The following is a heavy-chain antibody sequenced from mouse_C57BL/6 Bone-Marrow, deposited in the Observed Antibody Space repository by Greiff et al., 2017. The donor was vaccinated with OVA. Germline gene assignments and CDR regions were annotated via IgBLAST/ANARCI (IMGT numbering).Heavy chain of an antibody. CDR2: SRNKANDYTT. Sequence: EVKVVESGGGLVQSGRSLRLSCATSGFTFSDFYMEWVRQAPGKGLEWIAASRNKANDYTTEYSASVKGRFIVSRDTSQSILYLQMNALRAEDTAIYYCARDARGYGSSYYWFAYWGQGTLVTVSA. CDR1: GFTFSDFY. V-gene: IGHV7-1*01. D-gene: IGHD1-1*01. CDR3: ARDARGYGSSYYWFAY. J-gene: IGHJ3*01.